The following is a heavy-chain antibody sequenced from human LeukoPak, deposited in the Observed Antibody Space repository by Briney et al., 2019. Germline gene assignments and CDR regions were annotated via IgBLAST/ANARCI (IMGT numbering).Heavy chain of an antibody. J-gene: IGHJ4*02. D-gene: IGHD1-26*01. CDR3: ARDKWELFDY. Sequence: GASVKVSCKASGYTFTNYTMHWVRQAPGQRLEWMGWINAGNGNTKYSQKFQGRVTITRDTSASTAYMELRSLRSDDTAVYYCARDKWELFDYWGQGTLVTVSS. CDR1: GYTFTNYT. V-gene: IGHV1-3*01. CDR2: INAGNGNT.